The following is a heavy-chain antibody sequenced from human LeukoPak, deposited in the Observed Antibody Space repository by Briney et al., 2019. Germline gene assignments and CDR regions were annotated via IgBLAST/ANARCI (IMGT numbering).Heavy chain of an antibody. CDR2: IYSGGST. CDR1: GHTVSGNY. D-gene: IGHD4-17*01. V-gene: IGHV3-66*01. J-gene: IGHJ4*02. CDR3: AARPHGDSPYFDF. Sequence: GGSLRLSCAVSGHTVSGNYMSWVRQAPGKGPEWVSGIYSGGSTYYADSVKGRFTVSRDSSKNTLYLQMNSLKAEDTAVYFCAARPHGDSPYFDFWGQGTLVTVSS.